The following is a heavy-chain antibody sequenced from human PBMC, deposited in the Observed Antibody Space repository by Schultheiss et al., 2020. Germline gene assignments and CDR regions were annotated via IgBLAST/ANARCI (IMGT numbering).Heavy chain of an antibody. CDR3: ARDRLTTVVTSFDS. D-gene: IGHD4-23*01. CDR1: GFTFSDYY. Sequence: GASLKISCAASGFTFSDYYMNWVRQAPGKGLEWVSSISTSSSYIYHADSVKGRFTISRDNAKNSLYLQMNSLRAEDTAVYYCARDRLTTVVTSFDSWGQGTLVTVSS. V-gene: IGHV3-21*01. J-gene: IGHJ4*02. CDR2: ISTSSSYI.